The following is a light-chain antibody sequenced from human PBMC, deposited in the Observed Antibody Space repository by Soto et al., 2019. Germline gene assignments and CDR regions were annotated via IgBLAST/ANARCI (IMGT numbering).Light chain of an antibody. V-gene: IGLV1-40*01. CDR3: QSYDSSLSGFYV. Sequence: QSVLTQPPSVSGAPGQRVTISCTGSSSNIGAGYDVHWYQQLPGTDPKLLISGNSNRRSGVPDRFSGSKSGTSASLAITGLQAEDEADYYGQSYDSSLSGFYVFGTGTKVTVL. CDR2: GNS. CDR1: SSNIGAGYD. J-gene: IGLJ1*01.